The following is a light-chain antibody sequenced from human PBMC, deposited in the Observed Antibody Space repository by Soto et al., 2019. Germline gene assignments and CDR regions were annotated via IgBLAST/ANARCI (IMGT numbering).Light chain of an antibody. J-gene: IGKJ1*01. CDR3: QQYGSSPPWT. CDR2: GTS. V-gene: IGKV3-15*01. CDR1: QSVSTN. Sequence: EIVMTQSPATLSVSPGERATLSCRASQSVSTNLAWYQQKPGQSPRLLIYGTSTRATGVPARFSGGGSGTEFALTINSLQSENFAVYYCQQYGSSPPWTFGQGTKVDIK.